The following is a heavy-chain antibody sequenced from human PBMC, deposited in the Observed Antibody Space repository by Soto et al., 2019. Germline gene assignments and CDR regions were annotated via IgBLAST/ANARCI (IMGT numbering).Heavy chain of an antibody. CDR3: AKEREFGWFDP. Sequence: EVQLVESGGGLVQPGRSLRLSCAASGFTFDDYAMHWVRQAPGKGLEWVSGISWNSGSLGYAESVKGRFTISRDNAKNSLSLQINSLRAEDTALYYCAKEREFGWFDPWGQGTLVTVSS. V-gene: IGHV3-9*01. CDR2: ISWNSGSL. D-gene: IGHD3-10*01. J-gene: IGHJ5*02. CDR1: GFTFDDYA.